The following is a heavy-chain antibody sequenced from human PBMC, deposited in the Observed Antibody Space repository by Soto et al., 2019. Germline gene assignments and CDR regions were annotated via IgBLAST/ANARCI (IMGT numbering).Heavy chain of an antibody. Sequence: QVQLVQSGAEVRQPASSVKVSCKTSGCTFSSYAIIWVRQAPGQGLEWMGGIVTIVDTSTYAQKFQGRVTITADESTSTAYMELSSLRSDDTAIYYCVRVVAIPGYPDNWGQGTLVTVSS. CDR3: VRVVAIPGYPDN. V-gene: IGHV1-69*12. CDR2: IVTIVDTS. CDR1: GCTFSSYA. J-gene: IGHJ4*02. D-gene: IGHD5-12*01.